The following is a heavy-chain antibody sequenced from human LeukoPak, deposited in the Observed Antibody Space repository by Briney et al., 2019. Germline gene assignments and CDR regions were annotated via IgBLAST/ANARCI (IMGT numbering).Heavy chain of an antibody. CDR3: ARHTRYSSSSRVFDY. J-gene: IGHJ4*02. CDR2: IYPGDSDT. D-gene: IGHD6-6*01. CDR1: GYRFTSYW. V-gene: IGHV5-51*01. Sequence: GESLKISCQGSGYRFTSYWIAWVRQMPGKGLEWMGIIYPGDSDTKYSPSFQGQVTFSVDTSISTAYLQWSSLKASDTAMYYCARHTRYSSSSRVFDYWGQGTLVTVSS.